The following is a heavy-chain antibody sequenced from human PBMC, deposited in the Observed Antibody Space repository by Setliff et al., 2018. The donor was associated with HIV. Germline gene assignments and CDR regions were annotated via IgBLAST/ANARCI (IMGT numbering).Heavy chain of an antibody. CDR3: ARDPRYSSVWFRNGGVDY. D-gene: IGHD6-19*01. CDR1: GYMFSSYG. V-gene: IGHV1-18*01. Sequence: ASVKVSCKTSGYMFSSYGISWVRQAPGQGLEWMGWVSNKGDTNYVQKLQDRLTITTDTSTSTAYLELRDLRSEDTAVYYCARDPRYSSVWFRNGGVDYWGQGTLVTVSS. CDR2: VSNKGDT. J-gene: IGHJ4*02.